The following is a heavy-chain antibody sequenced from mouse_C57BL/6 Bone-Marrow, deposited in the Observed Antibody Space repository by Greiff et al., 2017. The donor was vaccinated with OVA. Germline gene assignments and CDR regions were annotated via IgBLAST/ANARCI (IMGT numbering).Heavy chain of an antibody. Sequence: EVNLVESGGGLVKPGGSLKLSCAASGFTFSSYAMSWVRQTPEKRLEWVATISDGGSYTYYPDNVKGRFTISRDNAKNNLYLQMSHLKSEDTAMYYCARDTIVTLFDYWGQGTTLTVSS. D-gene: IGHD2-5*01. CDR3: ARDTIVTLFDY. J-gene: IGHJ2*01. CDR1: GFTFSSYA. V-gene: IGHV5-4*01. CDR2: ISDGGSYT.